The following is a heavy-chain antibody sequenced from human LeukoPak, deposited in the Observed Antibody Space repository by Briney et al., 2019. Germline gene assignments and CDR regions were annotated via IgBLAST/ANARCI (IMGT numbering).Heavy chain of an antibody. CDR3: ARDSRGSTKLFDY. Sequence: ASVKVSCKASGYTFTGYYMHWVRQAPGQGLEWMGWINPNSGGTSYAQKFQGRVTMTRDTSISTTYMELSRLRSDDTAVYYCARDSRGSTKLFDYWGQGTLVTVSS. J-gene: IGHJ4*02. D-gene: IGHD2-2*01. CDR1: GYTFTGYY. V-gene: IGHV1-2*02. CDR2: INPNSGGT.